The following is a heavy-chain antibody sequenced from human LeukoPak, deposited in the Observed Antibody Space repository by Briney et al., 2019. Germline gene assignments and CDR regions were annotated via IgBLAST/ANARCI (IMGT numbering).Heavy chain of an antibody. CDR3: AREMGKAFGV. D-gene: IGHD7-27*01. Sequence: SETLSLTCTVSGGSISSSSYYWGWIRQPPGKGLEWIGSIYYSGSTYYNPSLKSRVTISIDTSKNQFSLKLTSVTAADSAVYYCAREMGKAFGVWGHGTMVTVSS. CDR1: GGSISSSSYY. V-gene: IGHV4-39*07. CDR2: IYYSGST. J-gene: IGHJ3*01.